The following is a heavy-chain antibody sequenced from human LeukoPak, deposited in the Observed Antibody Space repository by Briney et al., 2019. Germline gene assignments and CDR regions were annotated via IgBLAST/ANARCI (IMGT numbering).Heavy chain of an antibody. CDR1: GFTFSTYG. V-gene: IGHV3-23*01. CDR2: ISPRGDIT. CDR3: TRGWIQPDY. J-gene: IGHJ4*02. Sequence: GGSLRLSCAASGFTFSTYGMSWVRQAPGKGLEWISSISPRGDITYYADSVKGRFAISRDSSKATLYVQMNSLRAEDTAIYFCTRGWIQPDYWGQGTRVTVSS. D-gene: IGHD5-18*01.